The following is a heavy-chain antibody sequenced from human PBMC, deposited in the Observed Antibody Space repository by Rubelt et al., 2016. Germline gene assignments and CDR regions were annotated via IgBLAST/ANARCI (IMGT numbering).Heavy chain of an antibody. Sequence: QVTLRESGPALVKPTQTLTLTCTFSGFSLSTSGMCVSWIRQPPGKALEWLARIVWDDDKYYSTSLKTRLTISKDTPKNQVVLTMTNMDPVDTATYYCARILLPDYYDSSGGMDVWGQGTTVTVSS. D-gene: IGHD3-22*01. V-gene: IGHV2-70*15. CDR1: GFSLSTSGMC. CDR3: ARILLPDYYDSSGGMDV. CDR2: IVWDDDK. J-gene: IGHJ6*02.